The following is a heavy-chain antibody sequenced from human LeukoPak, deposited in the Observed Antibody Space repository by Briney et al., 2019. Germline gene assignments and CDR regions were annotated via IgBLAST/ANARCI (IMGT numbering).Heavy chain of an antibody. V-gene: IGHV3-30-3*01. CDR2: ISYDGSNK. CDR3: AREYCSGGSCYGLDY. Sequence: QPGRSLRLSCAASGFTFSSYATHWVRQAPGKGLEWVAVISYDGSNKYYADSVKGRFTISRDNSKNTLYLQMNSLRAEDTAVYYCAREYCSGGSCYGLDYWGQGTLVTVSS. J-gene: IGHJ4*02. CDR1: GFTFSSYA. D-gene: IGHD2-15*01.